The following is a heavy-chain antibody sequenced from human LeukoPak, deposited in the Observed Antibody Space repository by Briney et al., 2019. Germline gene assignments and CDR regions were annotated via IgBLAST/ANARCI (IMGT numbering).Heavy chain of an antibody. CDR3: ARDPTMVRGVITNY. CDR2: IYTSGST. CDR1: GGSISSYY. Sequence: SETLSLTCTVSGGSISSYYWSWIRQPAGKGLEWIGRIYTSGSTNYNPSLKSRVTMSVDTSKNQFSLKLSSVTAADTAVYYCARDPTMVRGVITNYWGQGTLVTVSS. V-gene: IGHV4-4*07. D-gene: IGHD3-10*01. J-gene: IGHJ4*02.